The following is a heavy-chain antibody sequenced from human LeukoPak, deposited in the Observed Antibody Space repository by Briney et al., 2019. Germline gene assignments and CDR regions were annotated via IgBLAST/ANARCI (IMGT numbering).Heavy chain of an antibody. CDR2: INSDGSST. CDR3: ARAVGTAIAFGY. V-gene: IGHV3-74*01. Sequence: GGSLRLSCAASGFTFSSYAMSWVRQAPGKGLVWVSRINSDGSSTSYADSVKGRFTISRDNAKNTLYLQMNSLRAEGTAVYYCARAVGTAIAFGYWGQGTLVTVSS. D-gene: IGHD5-18*01. CDR1: GFTFSSYA. J-gene: IGHJ4*02.